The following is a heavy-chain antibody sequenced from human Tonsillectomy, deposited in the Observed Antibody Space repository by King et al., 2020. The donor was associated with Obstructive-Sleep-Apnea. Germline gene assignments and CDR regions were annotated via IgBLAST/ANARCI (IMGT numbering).Heavy chain of an antibody. J-gene: IGHJ4*02. CDR2: LNAYDGYT. CDR1: GYAFGSYG. Sequence: QLVQSGAEVKKPGASVKVSCKTSGYAFGSYGVSWLRQAPGQGRVWMGWLNAYDGYTNYAQKLQGRVNMTTDTSTSTAYMELRTLISDDTAVYYCARRHSSGWYGVYWRQGTLVTVSS. V-gene: IGHV1-18*04. CDR3: ARRHSSGWYGVY. D-gene: IGHD6-19*01.